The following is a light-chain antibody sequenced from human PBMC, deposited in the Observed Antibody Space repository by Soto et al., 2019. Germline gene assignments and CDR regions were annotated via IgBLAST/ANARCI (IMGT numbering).Light chain of an antibody. CDR2: DVS. Sequence: QSVLTQPASVSGSPGQSITISCTGTSSDVGGYNYVSWYQQHPGKAPKLMNYDVSNRPSGVSNRFSGSKSGNTASLTISGLQAEDEADYYGSSYTSSSTLLYVFGTGTKVTDL. CDR1: SSDVGGYNY. V-gene: IGLV2-14*01. J-gene: IGLJ1*01. CDR3: SSYTSSSTLLYV.